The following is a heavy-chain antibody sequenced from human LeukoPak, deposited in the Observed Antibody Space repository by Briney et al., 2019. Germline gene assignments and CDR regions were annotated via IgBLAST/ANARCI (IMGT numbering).Heavy chain of an antibody. J-gene: IGHJ6*03. Sequence: ASETLSLTCAVYGGSFSGYYWSWIRQPPGKGLEWIGEINHSGSTNYNPSLKSRVTISVDTSKNQFSLKLSSVTAADTAVYYCAGARWLQSYYYYYYMDVWGKGTTVTVSS. D-gene: IGHD5-24*01. CDR2: INHSGST. V-gene: IGHV4-34*01. CDR3: AGARWLQSYYYYYYMDV. CDR1: GGSFSGYY.